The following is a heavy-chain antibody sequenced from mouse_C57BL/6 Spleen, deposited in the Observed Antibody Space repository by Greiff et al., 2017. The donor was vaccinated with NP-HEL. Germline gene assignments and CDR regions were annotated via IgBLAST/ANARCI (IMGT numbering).Heavy chain of an antibody. Sequence: QVQLQQPGAELVKPGASVKMSCKASGYTFTSYWITWVKQRPGQGLEWIGDIYPGSGSTNYNEKFKSKATLTVDTSSSTAYMQLSSLTSEDSAVYYCARSGLAYYYVSSYYYAMDYWGQGTSVTVSS. CDR2: IYPGSGST. J-gene: IGHJ4*01. CDR1: GYTFTSYW. D-gene: IGHD1-1*01. V-gene: IGHV1-55*01. CDR3: ARSGLAYYYVSSYYYAMDY.